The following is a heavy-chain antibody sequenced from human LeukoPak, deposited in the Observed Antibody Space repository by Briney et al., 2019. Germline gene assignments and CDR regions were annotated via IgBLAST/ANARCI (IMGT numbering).Heavy chain of an antibody. CDR1: SGSISSTNYY. J-gene: IGHJ3*02. V-gene: IGHV4-39*02. CDR3: AVRGPAAGKDAFDI. Sequence: PSETLSLTCTVSSGSISSTNYYWGWIRQPPGKGLEWIGSIHYSGTTYYNPSLKSRVTISVDTSKKHLSLKLTSVTAADTAVYYCAVRGPAAGKDAFDIWGQGTMVTVSS. CDR2: IHYSGTT. D-gene: IGHD6-13*01.